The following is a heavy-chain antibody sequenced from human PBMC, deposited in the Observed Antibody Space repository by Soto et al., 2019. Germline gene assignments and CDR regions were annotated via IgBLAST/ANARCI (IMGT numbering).Heavy chain of an antibody. CDR1: GFIFSNYA. V-gene: IGHV3-23*01. CDR2: ISGSGSST. J-gene: IGHJ4*02. CDR3: VREASSSGLHLDH. D-gene: IGHD6-6*01. Sequence: GGSLRLSCAASGFIFSNYAMSWVRQAPGKGLEWVSFISGSGSSTYYADSVKGRFTISRGNSKNTLYLQMNSLRAEDAAVYYCVREASSSGLHLDHWGRGTLVTVS.